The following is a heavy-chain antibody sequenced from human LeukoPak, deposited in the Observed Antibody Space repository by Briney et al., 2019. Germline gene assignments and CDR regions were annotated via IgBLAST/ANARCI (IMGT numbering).Heavy chain of an antibody. J-gene: IGHJ4*02. CDR3: ATYSKLYESGRLVFGH. CDR1: GYTFTSYG. V-gene: IGHV1-18*01. Sequence: ASVKVSCKASGYTFTSYGISWVRQAPGQGLEWMGWISAYNGNTNYAQKLQGRVTMTEDTSTDTAYMELSSLRSEDTAVYYCATYSKLYESGRLVFGHWGQGTLVTVSS. D-gene: IGHD3-9*01. CDR2: ISAYNGNT.